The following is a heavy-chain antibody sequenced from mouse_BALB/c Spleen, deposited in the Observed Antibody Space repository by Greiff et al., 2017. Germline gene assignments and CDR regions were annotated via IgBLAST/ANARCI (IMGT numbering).Heavy chain of an antibody. Sequence: VKLMESGPGLVAPSQSLSITCTVSGFSLTSYGVHWVRQPPGKGLEWLGVIWAGGSTNYNSALMSRLSISKDNSKSQVFLKMNSLQTDDTAMYYCARERLYYGNSLRYFDVWGAGTTVTVSS. D-gene: IGHD2-1*01. CDR1: GFSLTSYG. CDR2: IWAGGST. J-gene: IGHJ1*01. CDR3: ARERLYYGNSLRYFDV. V-gene: IGHV2-9*02.